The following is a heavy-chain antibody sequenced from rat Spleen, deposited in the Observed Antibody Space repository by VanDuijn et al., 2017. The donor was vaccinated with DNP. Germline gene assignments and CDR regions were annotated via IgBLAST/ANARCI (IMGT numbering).Heavy chain of an antibody. D-gene: IGHD5-1*01. CDR3: THLGAPYYAMDA. V-gene: IGHV2-1*01. CDR1: GFSLISNS. CDR2: IWSGGIT. J-gene: IGHJ4*01. Sequence: QVQLKESGPGLVQPSQTLSLTCTVSGFSLISNSVHWVRQPPGKGLEWVGAIWSGGITDYNSALKSRLSISRDPSKSQVFLKMNSLQTEDTAIYFCTHLGAPYYAMDAWGQGTSVTVSS.